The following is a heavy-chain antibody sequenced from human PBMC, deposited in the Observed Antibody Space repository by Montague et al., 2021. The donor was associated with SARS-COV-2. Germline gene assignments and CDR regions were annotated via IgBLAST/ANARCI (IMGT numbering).Heavy chain of an antibody. CDR2: INHSGST. D-gene: IGHD4-17*01. J-gene: IGHJ6*02. CDR1: GGSFSGYY. Sequence: SETLSLTCAVYGGSFSGYYLNWIRQPPGKGLEWIGEINHSGSTNYNPSLKSRVTIAVDTSKNQVSLKLTSVTAADTAVFYCARSTVTNSPFGFSNKLRSRYNGRDVWGQGTTVPGSS. CDR3: ARSTVTNSPFGFSNKLRSRYNGRDV. V-gene: IGHV4-34*01.